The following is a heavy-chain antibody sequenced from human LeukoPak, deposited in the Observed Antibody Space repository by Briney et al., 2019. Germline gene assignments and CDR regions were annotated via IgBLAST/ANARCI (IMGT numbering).Heavy chain of an antibody. J-gene: IGHJ5*02. CDR1: GFTFDDYG. D-gene: IGHD3-22*01. V-gene: IGHV3-20*01. Sequence: RSGGSLRPSCAASGFTFDDYGMSWVRQAPGKGLEWVSGINWNGGSTGYADSVKGRFTISRDNAKNSLYLQMNSLRAEDTALYHCARDWDYYDSSGYYWFDPWGQGTLVTVSS. CDR3: ARDWDYYDSSGYYWFDP. CDR2: INWNGGST.